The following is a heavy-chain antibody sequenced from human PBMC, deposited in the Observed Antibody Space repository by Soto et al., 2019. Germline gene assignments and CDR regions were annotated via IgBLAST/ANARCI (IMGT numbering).Heavy chain of an antibody. CDR1: GYSFTTYS. V-gene: IGHV5-51*01. CDR3: ERQPAWGSFQVAMDV. CDR2: IYPGDSDT. D-gene: IGHD7-27*01. Sequence: PGESLRISCQFSGYSFTTYSDAWVRQMPGKGLEWMGFIYPGDSDTRNSPSFQGQVTISADKSINTAYLQWSSLRASDTAMYYCERQPAWGSFQVAMDVWGQGTPVTVSS. J-gene: IGHJ6*02.